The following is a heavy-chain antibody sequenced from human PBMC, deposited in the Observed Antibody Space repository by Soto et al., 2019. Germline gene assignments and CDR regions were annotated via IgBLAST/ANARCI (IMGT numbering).Heavy chain of an antibody. V-gene: IGHV4-34*01. D-gene: IGHD3-10*01. Sequence: SETLSLTCAVYGGSFSGYYWSWIRQPPGKGLEWIGEINHSGSTNYNPSLKSRVTISVDTSKNQFSLKLSSVTAADTAVYYCARGRGRNGSGSYWNYWGQGTLVTVSS. CDR2: INHSGST. J-gene: IGHJ4*02. CDR1: GGSFSGYY. CDR3: ARGRGRNGSGSYWNY.